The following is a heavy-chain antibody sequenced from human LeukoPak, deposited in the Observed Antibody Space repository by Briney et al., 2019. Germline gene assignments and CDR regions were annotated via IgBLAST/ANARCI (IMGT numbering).Heavy chain of an antibody. CDR2: IRYDGSNK. V-gene: IGHV3-30*02. CDR3: AKTGYCSSNSCYKFDY. CDR1: GFTFSSYG. D-gene: IGHD2-2*02. J-gene: IGHJ4*02. Sequence: PGGSLRLSCAASGFTFSSYGMHWVRQAPGKGLEWVAFIRYDGSNKYYVDSVKGRFTISRDNSKNTLYLQMNTLRADDTAVYYCAKTGYCSSNSCYKFDYWGQGTLVTVAS.